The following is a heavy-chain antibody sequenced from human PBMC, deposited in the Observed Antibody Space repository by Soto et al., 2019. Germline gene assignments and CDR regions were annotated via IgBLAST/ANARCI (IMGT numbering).Heavy chain of an antibody. CDR2: IYYSGST. D-gene: IGHD5-12*01. J-gene: IGHJ6*02. CDR3: ARDLRYYKNGMDV. CDR1: GGSISSGDYY. V-gene: IGHV4-30-4*01. Sequence: RSLTCTVSGGSISSGDYYWSWIRQPPGKGLEWIGYIYYSGSTYYNPSLKSRVTISVDTSKNQFSLKLSSVTAADTAVYYCARDLRYYKNGMDVWGQGTTGTVS.